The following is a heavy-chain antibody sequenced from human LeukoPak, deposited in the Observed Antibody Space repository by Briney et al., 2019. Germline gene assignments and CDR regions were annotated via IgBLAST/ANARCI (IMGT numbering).Heavy chain of an antibody. V-gene: IGHV3-53*05. Sequence: GGSLRLSCTVSGFTVSSNSMSWVRQAPGKGLEWVSFIYSGGNTHYSDSVKGRFIISKDNSKNTLYLQMNSLRVEDTAVYYCAKDESQWLLTGNWFDPWGQGTLVTVSS. CDR2: IYSGGNT. D-gene: IGHD6-19*01. CDR1: GFTVSSNS. J-gene: IGHJ5*02. CDR3: AKDESQWLLTGNWFDP.